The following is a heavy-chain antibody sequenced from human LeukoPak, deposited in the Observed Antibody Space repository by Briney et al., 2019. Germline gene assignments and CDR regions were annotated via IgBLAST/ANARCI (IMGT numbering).Heavy chain of an antibody. CDR1: GFTFSNFW. V-gene: IGHV3-7*04. CDR2: IHPEGNEK. Sequence: GGSLRLSCAVSGFTFSNFWMSWVRQAPGRGLEWVANIHPEGNEKYHVESVKGRFTISRDKAKNLLFLQMNGLRVEDTAVYYCARGDDFSGDHWGQGTLVTVSS. CDR3: ARGDDFSGDH. D-gene: IGHD1-1*01. J-gene: IGHJ4*02.